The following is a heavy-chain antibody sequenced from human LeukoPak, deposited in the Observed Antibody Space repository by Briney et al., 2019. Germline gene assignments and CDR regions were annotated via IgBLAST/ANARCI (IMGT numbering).Heavy chain of an antibody. J-gene: IGHJ4*02. CDR3: ARVIAAADY. D-gene: IGHD6-13*01. V-gene: IGHV4-34*01. CDR1: GFTFSSYW. Sequence: GSLRLSCAASGFTFSSYWMNWVRQPPGKGLEWIGEINHSGSTNYNPSLKSRVTISVDTSKNQFSLKLSSVTAADTAVYYCARVIAAADYWGQGTLVTVSS. CDR2: INHSGST.